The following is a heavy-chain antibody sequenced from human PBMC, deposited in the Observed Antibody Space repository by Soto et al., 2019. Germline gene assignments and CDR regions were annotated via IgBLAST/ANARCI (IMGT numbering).Heavy chain of an antibody. CDR3: ASDDYGDYKFDY. J-gene: IGHJ4*02. CDR1: GFTFSSYA. V-gene: IGHV3-30-3*01. D-gene: IGHD4-17*01. CDR2: ISYDGSNK. Sequence: GGSLRLSCAASGFTFSSYAMHWVRQAPGKGLEWVAVISYDGSNKYYADSVKGRFTISRDNSKNTLYLQMNSLRAEDTAVYYCASDDYGDYKFDYWGQGTLVTAPQ.